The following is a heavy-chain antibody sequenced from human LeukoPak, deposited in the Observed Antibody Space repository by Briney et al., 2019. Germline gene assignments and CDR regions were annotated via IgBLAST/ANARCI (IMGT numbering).Heavy chain of an antibody. J-gene: IGHJ4*02. CDR3: TTAANCSGGSCYHYRGDY. V-gene: IGHV3-15*01. CDR1: GFTFSNAW. Sequence: PGGSLRLSCAASGFTFSNAWMSWVCQAPGKGLEWVGRIKSKTDGGTTDYAAPVKGRFTISRDDSKNTLYLQMNSLKTEDTAVYYCTTAANCSGGSCYHYRGDYWGQGTLVTVSS. D-gene: IGHD2-15*01. CDR2: IKSKTDGGTT.